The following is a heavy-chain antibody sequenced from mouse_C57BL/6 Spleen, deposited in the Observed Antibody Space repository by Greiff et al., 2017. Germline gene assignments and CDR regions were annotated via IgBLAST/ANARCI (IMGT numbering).Heavy chain of an antibody. J-gene: IGHJ4*01. CDR3: ARDNYLRHAMDY. D-gene: IGHD2-1*01. Sequence: ESGPGLVKPSQSLSLTCSVTGYSITSGYYWNWIRQFPGKKLEWMGYISYDGSNNYNPSLKNRISITRDTSKNQFFLKLNSVTTEDTATYYCARDNYLRHAMDYWGQGTSVTVSS. V-gene: IGHV3-6*01. CDR2: ISYDGSN. CDR1: GYSITSGYY.